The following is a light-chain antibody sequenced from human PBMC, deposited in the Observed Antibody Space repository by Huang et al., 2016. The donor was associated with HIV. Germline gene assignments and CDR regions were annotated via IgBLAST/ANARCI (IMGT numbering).Light chain of an antibody. CDR2: AAS. V-gene: IGKV1-NL1*01. CDR3: QQYYSPPYT. Sequence: IQMTQSPSSLSASVGDRVTITCRASQDIGDSFAWYQQKPGKAPNRLLYAASRLISGVPSRFSGSGSGTDHTLTISSLQPGDFATYYCQQYYSPPYTFGQGTNLEIK. J-gene: IGKJ2*01. CDR1: QDIGDS.